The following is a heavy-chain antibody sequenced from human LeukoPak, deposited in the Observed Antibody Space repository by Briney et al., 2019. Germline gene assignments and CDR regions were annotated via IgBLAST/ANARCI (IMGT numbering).Heavy chain of an antibody. CDR1: GGSISSFY. V-gene: IGHV4-59*08. D-gene: IGHD7-27*01. Sequence: SEALSLTCTVSGGSISSFYWSWIRQSPGKGLEWIGYIFYTGTTDYNPSLKSRLTITVDTSKNQFSLKLSSVTAADTAVYYCARLAWGRLDYWGQGTLVTVSS. J-gene: IGHJ4*02. CDR2: IFYTGTT. CDR3: ARLAWGRLDY.